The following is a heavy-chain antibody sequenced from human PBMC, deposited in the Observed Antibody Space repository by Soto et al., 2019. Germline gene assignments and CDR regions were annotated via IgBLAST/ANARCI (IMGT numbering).Heavy chain of an antibody. CDR3: ASVPYYGSGGDGPYFFDY. CDR1: GDSITKSTYY. Sequence: SETLSLTCTVSGDSITKSTYYWAWVRQTPGKGPEWIGSIYYAGNTYYNPSLQSRVTISVDASKNQFSLELQSVTAADSAVYYCASVPYYGSGGDGPYFFDYWGQGILVTVSS. V-gene: IGHV4-39*01. D-gene: IGHD2-15*01. J-gene: IGHJ4*02. CDR2: IYYAGNT.